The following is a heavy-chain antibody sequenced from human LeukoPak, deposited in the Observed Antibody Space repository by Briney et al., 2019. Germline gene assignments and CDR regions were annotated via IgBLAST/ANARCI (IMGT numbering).Heavy chain of an antibody. CDR1: GFTCSSYA. CDR2: ISGSGGST. D-gene: IGHD3-16*01. CDR3: AKELLGGVMDPSDY. J-gene: IGHJ4*02. V-gene: IGHV3-23*01. Sequence: QPGGSLRLSCAASGFTCSSYAMSWVRQAPGKGLEGASAISGSGGSTYYADSVKGRFTISRDNSKNTLYLQMNSLRAEDTAVYYCAKELLGGVMDPSDYWGQGTLVTVSS.